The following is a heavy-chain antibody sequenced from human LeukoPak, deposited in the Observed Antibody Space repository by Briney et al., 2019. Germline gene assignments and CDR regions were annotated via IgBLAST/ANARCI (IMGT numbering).Heavy chain of an antibody. V-gene: IGHV4-59*01. J-gene: IGHJ4*02. Sequence: SETLSLTCSVSGGFIRTNYWSWIRQPPGKGLECIGYINYSGSTKYNPSLKSRVTISLDTSKNQFSLRLSSVTAADTAMYYCARNLGGYTYAFDYWGQGALVTVSS. D-gene: IGHD5-18*01. CDR3: ARNLGGYTYAFDY. CDR1: GGFIRTNY. CDR2: INYSGST.